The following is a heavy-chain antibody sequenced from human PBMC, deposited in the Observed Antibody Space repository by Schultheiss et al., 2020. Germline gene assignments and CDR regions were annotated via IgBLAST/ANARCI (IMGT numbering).Heavy chain of an antibody. D-gene: IGHD3-10*01. V-gene: IGHV4-34*01. J-gene: IGHJ5*02. Sequence: GSLRLSCAVYGGSFSGYYWSWIRQPPGKGLEWIGRIYTSGSTYYNPSLKSRVTISVDTPKNQFSLKLSSVTAADTAVYYCARHENEAPLLWFRESRSYNWFDPWGQGTLVTVSS. CDR2: IYTSGST. CDR1: GGSFSGYY. CDR3: ARHENEAPLLWFRESRSYNWFDP.